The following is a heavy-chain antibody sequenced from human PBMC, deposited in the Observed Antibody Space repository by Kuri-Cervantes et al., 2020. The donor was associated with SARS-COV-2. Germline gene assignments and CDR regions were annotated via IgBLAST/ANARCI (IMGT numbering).Heavy chain of an antibody. D-gene: IGHD2-15*01. V-gene: IGHV1-46*01. CDR3: ARSPPIVVVVAATLDY. CDR2: INPSGGST. CDR1: GYTFTSYY. Sequence: ASVKVSCKASGYTFTSYYMHWVRQAPGQGLEWMGIINPSGGSTSYAQKFQGRVTMTRDTSTSTVYMELSSLRSEDTAVYYCARSPPIVVVVAATLDYWGQGTLVTVSS. J-gene: IGHJ4*02.